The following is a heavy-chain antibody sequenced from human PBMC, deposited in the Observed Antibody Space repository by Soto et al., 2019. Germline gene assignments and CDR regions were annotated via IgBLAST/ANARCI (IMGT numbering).Heavy chain of an antibody. CDR3: ARYLGGTYYYYGMDV. Sequence: GGSLRLSCAASGFTFSSYEMNWVRQAPGKGLEWVSYISSSGSTIYYADSVKGRFTISRDNAKNSLYLQMNSLRAEDTAVYYCARYLGGTYYYYGMDVWGQGTTVTVSS. D-gene: IGHD1-26*01. J-gene: IGHJ6*02. CDR1: GFTFSSYE. V-gene: IGHV3-48*03. CDR2: ISSSGSTI.